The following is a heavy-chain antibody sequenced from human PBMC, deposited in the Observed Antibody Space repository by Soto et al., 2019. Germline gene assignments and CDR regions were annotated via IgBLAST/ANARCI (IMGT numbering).Heavy chain of an antibody. CDR2: IYYSGST. CDR1: GGSISSGDYY. J-gene: IGHJ6*02. CDR3: ARDVPPGRGSPNFYYYGMDV. V-gene: IGHV4-31*03. D-gene: IGHD3-10*01. Sequence: QVQLQESGPGLVKPSQTLSLTCTVSGGSISSGDYYWSWIRQHPGKGLEWIGYIYYSGSTYYNPSLKSRVTIQEDTSKTQFSRKLTSVTAADTAVYYCARDVPPGRGSPNFYYYGMDVWGQGATVTVSS.